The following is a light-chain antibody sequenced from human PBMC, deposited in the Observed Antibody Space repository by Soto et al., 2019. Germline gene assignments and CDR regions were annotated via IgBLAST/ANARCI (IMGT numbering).Light chain of an antibody. CDR3: QQRSNWPPTWT. Sequence: EIVLTQSPATLSLSPGERATLSCRASQSVSSYLAWYQQKPGQAPRLLIYHASNRATGIPARFSGSGSGTDFTLTSSSLEPEDFAVYYCQQRSNWPPTWTFGQGTKVEIK. CDR2: HAS. V-gene: IGKV3-11*01. CDR1: QSVSSY. J-gene: IGKJ1*01.